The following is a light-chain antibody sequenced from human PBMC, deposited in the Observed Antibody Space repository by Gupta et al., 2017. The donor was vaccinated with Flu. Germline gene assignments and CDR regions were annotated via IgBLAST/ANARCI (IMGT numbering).Light chain of an antibody. V-gene: IGLV3-21*02. J-gene: IGLJ3*02. CDR2: DDT. Sequence: SYVLTQPPSVSVAPGQTARITCGGINIWIKSGHWYQLKPGQAPLLVVYDDTARPSGFPEPCSGSNSTNTATLSVSRVAVGEEAAYYCQVWDSIGDHTVVVFGGGTRLAVL. CDR1: NIWIKS. CDR3: QVWDSIGDHTVVV.